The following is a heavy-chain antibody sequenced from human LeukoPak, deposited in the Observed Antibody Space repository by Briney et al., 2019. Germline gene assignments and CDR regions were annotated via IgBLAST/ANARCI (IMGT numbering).Heavy chain of an antibody. Sequence: GGSLRLSCAASGFTFTSYGMHWVRQAPGKGLEWVSVIYSGGSTYYADSVKGRFTISRDNSKNTLYLQMNSLRAEDTAVYYCAELGITMIGGVWGKGTTVTISS. V-gene: IGHV3-NL1*01. CDR1: GFTFTSYG. CDR2: IYSGGST. CDR3: AELGITMIGGV. J-gene: IGHJ6*04. D-gene: IGHD3-10*02.